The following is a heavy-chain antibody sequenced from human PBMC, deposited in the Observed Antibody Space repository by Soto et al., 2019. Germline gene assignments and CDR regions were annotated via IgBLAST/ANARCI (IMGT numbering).Heavy chain of an antibody. V-gene: IGHV1-69*13. D-gene: IGHD3-3*02. CDR3: ARVASSAFDI. CDR2: IIPIFGTA. J-gene: IGHJ3*02. CDR1: GGTFSSYA. Sequence: SVKVSCKASGGTFSSYAICWVRQAPGQGLEWMGGIIPIFGTANYAQKFQGRVTITADESTSTAYMELSSLRSEDTAVYYCARVASSAFDIWGKGKMVTVSS.